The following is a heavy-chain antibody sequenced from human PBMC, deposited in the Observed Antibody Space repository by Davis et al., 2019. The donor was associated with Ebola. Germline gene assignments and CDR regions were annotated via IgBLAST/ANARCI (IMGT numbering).Heavy chain of an antibody. J-gene: IGHJ6*02. V-gene: IGHV1-24*01. CDR2: FDPEDVKT. Sequence: ASVKVSCKVSGYTLTELAMHWVRQAPGKGLEWMGHFDPEDVKTFYARMFQGRITMTQDTSTGTAYMELSSLRSEDTALYYCATDLSTYTYGSYSYGMDVWGQGTTVIVSS. CDR3: ATDLSTYTYGSYSYGMDV. D-gene: IGHD2/OR15-2a*01. CDR1: GYTLTELA.